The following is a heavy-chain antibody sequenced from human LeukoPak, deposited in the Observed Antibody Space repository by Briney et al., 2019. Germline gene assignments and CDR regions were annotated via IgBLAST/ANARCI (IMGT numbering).Heavy chain of an antibody. Sequence: GRPLRLSCAASGFTFSSYGMHWVRQAPGKGLEWVAVISYDGSNKYYADSVKGRFTISRDNSKNTLYLQMNSLRAEDTAVYYCAKEIRGVNWWFDPWGQGTLVTVSS. V-gene: IGHV3-30*18. J-gene: IGHJ5*02. CDR1: GFTFSSYG. D-gene: IGHD3-10*01. CDR3: AKEIRGVNWWFDP. CDR2: ISYDGSNK.